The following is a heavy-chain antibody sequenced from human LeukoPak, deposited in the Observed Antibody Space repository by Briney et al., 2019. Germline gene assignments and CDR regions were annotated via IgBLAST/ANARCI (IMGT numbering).Heavy chain of an antibody. Sequence: GGSLRLSCAASGFTFSSYSMNWVRQAPGKGLEWVSYISSSSSTIYYADSVKGRFTISRDNAKNSLYLQMNSLRAEDTAVYYCARDRGIGGFTDAFDIWGQGTMVTVSS. CDR2: ISSSSSTI. J-gene: IGHJ3*02. V-gene: IGHV3-48*01. D-gene: IGHD6-13*01. CDR1: GFTFSSYS. CDR3: ARDRGIGGFTDAFDI.